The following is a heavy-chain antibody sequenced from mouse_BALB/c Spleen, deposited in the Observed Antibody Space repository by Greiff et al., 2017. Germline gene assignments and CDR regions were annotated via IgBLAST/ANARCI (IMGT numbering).Heavy chain of an antibody. D-gene: IGHD2-2*01. Sequence: EVKLQESGPGLVKPSQSLSLTCTVTGYSITSDYAWNWIRQFPGNKLEWMGYISYSGSTSYNPSLKSRISITRDTSKNQFFLQLNSVTTEDTATYYCATYGYDGFAYWGQGTLVTVSA. V-gene: IGHV3-2*02. CDR3: ATYGYDGFAY. CDR2: ISYSGST. J-gene: IGHJ3*01. CDR1: GYSITSDYA.